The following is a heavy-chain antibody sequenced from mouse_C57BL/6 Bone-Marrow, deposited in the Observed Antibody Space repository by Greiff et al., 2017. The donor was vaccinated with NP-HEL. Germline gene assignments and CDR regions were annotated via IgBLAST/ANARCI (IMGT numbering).Heavy chain of an antibody. Sequence: EVQLQESGPGLVKPSQSLSLTCSVTGYSITSGYYWNWIRQFPGNKLEWMGYISYDGSNNYNPSLKNRISITRDTSKNQFFLKLNSVTTEDTATYYCASDDDGYYSSYVDVWGTGTTVTVSA. D-gene: IGHD2-3*01. CDR2: ISYDGSN. J-gene: IGHJ1*03. V-gene: IGHV3-6*01. CDR3: ASDDDGYYSSYVDV. CDR1: GYSITSGYY.